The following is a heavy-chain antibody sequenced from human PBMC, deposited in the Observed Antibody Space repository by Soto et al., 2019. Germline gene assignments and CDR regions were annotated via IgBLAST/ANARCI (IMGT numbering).Heavy chain of an antibody. CDR1: GFTFSSYA. CDR3: AKWPQAVAAGNFDY. Sequence: EVQLLESGGGLVQPGGSLRLSCAASGFTFSSYAMSWVRQAPGKGLEWVSAISGSGGSTYYADSVKGRFTISRDNSKNTLYLQLNSLRTDDTAVYYCAKWPQAVAAGNFDYWGQGTLVTVSS. V-gene: IGHV3-23*01. CDR2: ISGSGGST. D-gene: IGHD6-19*01. J-gene: IGHJ4*02.